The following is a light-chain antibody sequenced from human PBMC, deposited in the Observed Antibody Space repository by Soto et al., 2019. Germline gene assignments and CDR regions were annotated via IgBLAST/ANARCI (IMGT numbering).Light chain of an antibody. J-gene: IGLJ1*01. CDR2: EVT. CDR3: CSYAYTSASCV. CDR1: SSDVGSNNL. V-gene: IGLV2-23*02. Sequence: QSVLSQPASVSGSPGQSITISCTGTSSDVGSNNLVSWYQQHPGKAPKLMIYEVTKRPSGISNRSSGSKSGNTASLTISGLQAEDEADDYCCSYAYTSASCVFGAGTKVTVL.